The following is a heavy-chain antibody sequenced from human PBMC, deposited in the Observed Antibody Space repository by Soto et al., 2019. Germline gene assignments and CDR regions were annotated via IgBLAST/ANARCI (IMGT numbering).Heavy chain of an antibody. J-gene: IGHJ6*02. D-gene: IGHD5-12*01. CDR1: GYSFTSYW. CDR2: IYPGDSDT. V-gene: IGHV5-51*01. Sequence: PGESLKISCKGSGYSFTSYWIGWVRQMPGKGLEWMGIIYPGDSDTRYSPSFQGQVTISADKSISTAYLQWSSLKASDTAMYYCARHLRGYSGYDPRHYYYYGMDVWGQGTTVTV. CDR3: ARHLRGYSGYDPRHYYYYGMDV.